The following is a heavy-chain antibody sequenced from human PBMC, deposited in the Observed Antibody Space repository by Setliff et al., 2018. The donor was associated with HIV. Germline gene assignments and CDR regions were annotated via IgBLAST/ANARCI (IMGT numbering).Heavy chain of an antibody. Sequence: PSETLSLTCTVSGVSISSHYWNWIRQPPGKGLEWIGTIYYSWSTKYNPSLKSRVTISVDTSKNQFSLKLRPVTAADTAVYYCARFPDYYDSSLYYYYGMDVWGQGTTVTVSS. CDR3: ARFPDYYDSSLYYYYGMDV. V-gene: IGHV4-59*11. CDR2: IYYSWST. CDR1: GVSISSHY. D-gene: IGHD3-22*01. J-gene: IGHJ6*02.